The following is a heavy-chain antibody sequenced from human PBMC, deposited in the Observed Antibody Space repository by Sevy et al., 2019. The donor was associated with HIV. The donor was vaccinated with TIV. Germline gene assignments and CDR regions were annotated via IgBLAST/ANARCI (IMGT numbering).Heavy chain of an antibody. V-gene: IGHV3-30*02. D-gene: IGHD2-21*01. CDR1: GFSFSSYG. CDR2: IQYDGSNK. Sequence: GGSLRLSCAASGFSFSSYGMHWVRQAPGKGLEWMSYIQYDGSNKDYADSVKGRFTISRKNSKNTLYLQMNSLGVGDTVVFYWVKEGGGEGGDHWGQGTLVTVSS. CDR3: VKEGGGEGGDH. J-gene: IGHJ4*02.